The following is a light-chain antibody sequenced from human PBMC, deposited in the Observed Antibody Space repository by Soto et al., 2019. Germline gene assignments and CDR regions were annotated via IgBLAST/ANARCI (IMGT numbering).Light chain of an antibody. CDR2: GAS. CDR3: QQYGSSPQT. Sequence: EIVMTQSPATLSVSPGERATLSCRASQSVSSNLAWYQQKPGQAPRLLISGASSRATGIPDRFSGSGSGTDFTLTISRLEPEDFAVYYCQQYGSSPQTFGQGTRLEI. CDR1: QSVSSN. J-gene: IGKJ5*01. V-gene: IGKV3-20*01.